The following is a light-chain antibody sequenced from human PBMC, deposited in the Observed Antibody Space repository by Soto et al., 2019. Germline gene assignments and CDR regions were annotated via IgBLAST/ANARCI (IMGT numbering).Light chain of an antibody. V-gene: IGLV2-14*03. CDR3: TLYTSSSTPYV. CDR1: SSDVGGYNY. CDR2: DVS. Sequence: QSVLTQPASVSGSPGQSITISCTGTSSDVGGYNYVSWYQQHPGKAPKLMIFDVSNRPSGVSNRFSGSKSGNTASLTISGLQPEHEADYYCTLYTSSSTPYVFGTGTKVTVL. J-gene: IGLJ1*01.